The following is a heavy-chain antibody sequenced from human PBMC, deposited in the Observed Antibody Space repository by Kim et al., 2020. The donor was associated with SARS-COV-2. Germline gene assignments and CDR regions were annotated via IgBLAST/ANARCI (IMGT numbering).Heavy chain of an antibody. J-gene: IGHJ1*01. CDR1: GFTFSSYA. D-gene: IGHD5-18*01. CDR3: ARAVGPEYNDSYPVN. Sequence: GXSLRLSCAASGFTFSSYAMSWVRQAPGXGXEWVSVIYSGGSSTYYADSVKGRFTISRDNSKNKLYVQMKILSAEDXAIYXCARAVGPEYNDSYPVNWG. CDR2: IYSGGSST. V-gene: IGHV3-23*03.